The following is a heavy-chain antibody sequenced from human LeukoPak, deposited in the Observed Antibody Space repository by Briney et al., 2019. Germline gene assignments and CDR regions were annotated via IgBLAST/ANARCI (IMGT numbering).Heavy chain of an antibody. CDR3: ARLGIGVVPTAMLGDYYFDY. CDR2: IYYSGST. J-gene: IGHJ4*02. Sequence: SETLSLTCTVSGGSISSSSYYWGWIRQPPGKGLEWIGSIYYSGSTNYNPSLKSRVTISVDTSKNQFSLKLTSVTAADTAVYYCARLGIGVVPTAMLGDYYFDYWGQGTLVTVSS. D-gene: IGHD2-2*01. CDR1: GGSISSSSYY. V-gene: IGHV4-39*07.